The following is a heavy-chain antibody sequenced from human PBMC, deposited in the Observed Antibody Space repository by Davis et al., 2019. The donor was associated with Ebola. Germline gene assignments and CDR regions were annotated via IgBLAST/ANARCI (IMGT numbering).Heavy chain of an antibody. D-gene: IGHD2-15*01. V-gene: IGHV1-18*01. CDR3: ARGRNGSWDFDY. J-gene: IGHJ4*02. CDR1: GYTFNSHG. Sequence: AASVKVSCKASGYTFNSHGISWVRQAPGQGLEWMAWISAYNGHTNYAQKFQGRLTLTTDTSTSTVYMELRSLTSDDTAEYYCARGRNGSWDFDYWGQGTLVTVSS. CDR2: ISAYNGHT.